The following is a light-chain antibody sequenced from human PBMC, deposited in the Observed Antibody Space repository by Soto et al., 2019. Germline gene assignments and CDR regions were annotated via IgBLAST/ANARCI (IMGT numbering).Light chain of an antibody. CDR1: SSDVGGYNY. CDR3: TSYTSSNTHV. CDR2: DVS. Sequence: QSVLTQPASVSGSPGQSITISCTGTSSDVGGYNYVSWLQQHPGKVPKLIIYDVSSLPSGVSNRFSGSKSGNTASLTISGLQAEDEADYYCTSYTSSNTHVFGGGTKVTVL. V-gene: IGLV2-14*01. J-gene: IGLJ1*01.